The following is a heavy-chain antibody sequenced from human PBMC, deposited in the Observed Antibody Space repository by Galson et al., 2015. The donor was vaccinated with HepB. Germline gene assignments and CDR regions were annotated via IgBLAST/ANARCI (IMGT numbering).Heavy chain of an antibody. D-gene: IGHD2-2*01. V-gene: IGHV3-9*01. Sequence: SLRLSCAASGFTFDDYAMHWVRQAPGKGLEWVSGISWNSGSIGYADSVKGRFTISRDNAKNSLYLQMNSLRAEDTALYYCAKSPAVPAGTWWLGAAYDYYYGMDVWGQGTTVTVSS. CDR2: ISWNSGSI. J-gene: IGHJ6*02. CDR3: AKSPAVPAGTWWLGAAYDYYYGMDV. CDR1: GFTFDDYA.